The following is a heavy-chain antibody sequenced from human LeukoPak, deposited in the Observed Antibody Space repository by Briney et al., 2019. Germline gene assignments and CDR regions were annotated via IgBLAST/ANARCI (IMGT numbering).Heavy chain of an antibody. CDR1: GFTFDDYA. CDR3: AKTGGGTYGDYFEY. V-gene: IGHV3-9*01. D-gene: IGHD4-17*01. Sequence: GGSLRLSCAASGFTFDDYAMHWVRQAPGKGLEWVSGISWNSGSIGYADSVKGRFTISRDNAKNSLYLQMNSLRAEDTALYYCAKTGGGTYGDYFEYWGQGTLVTVSS. CDR2: ISWNSGSI. J-gene: IGHJ4*02.